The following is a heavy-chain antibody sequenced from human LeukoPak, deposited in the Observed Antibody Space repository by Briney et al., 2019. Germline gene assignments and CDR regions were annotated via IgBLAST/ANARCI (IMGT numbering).Heavy chain of an antibody. Sequence: SQTLSLTCAISGDSVSTNNVAWNWIRHSPSRGLEWLGRTYYRSKWYNDYAVSVKSRIIINPDTSKNRFSLQLNSVTPDDTAVYYCAREDLGAAYFDFWGQGILVTVSS. CDR3: AREDLGAAYFDF. V-gene: IGHV6-1*01. J-gene: IGHJ4*02. D-gene: IGHD3-16*01. CDR1: GDSVSTNNVA. CDR2: TYYRSKWYN.